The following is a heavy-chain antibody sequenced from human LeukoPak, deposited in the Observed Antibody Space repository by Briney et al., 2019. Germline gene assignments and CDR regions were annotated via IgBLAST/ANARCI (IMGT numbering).Heavy chain of an antibody. Sequence: GGSLRLSCAASGFTFDDYAMHWVRQAPGKGLEWVSSINWNSGSLGYADSVKGRFTISRHNAKNSLYLQMNSLRTEDMALYYCAKGYSGSYYSPPIFDYWGQGTRVTVSS. D-gene: IGHD1-26*01. J-gene: IGHJ4*02. V-gene: IGHV3-9*03. CDR2: INWNSGSL. CDR1: GFTFDDYA. CDR3: AKGYSGSYYSPPIFDY.